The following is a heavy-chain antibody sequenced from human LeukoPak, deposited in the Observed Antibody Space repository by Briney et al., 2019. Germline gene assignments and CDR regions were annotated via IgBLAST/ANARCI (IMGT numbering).Heavy chain of an antibody. CDR3: AKVVRSSGGIYRSSEY. V-gene: IGHV3-48*03. Sequence: PGGSLRLSCAASGFTFSNYEMNWVRQAPGKGLEWVSYINSDGSTIYYADSVKGRFTMSRDNAKNSLYLQMNSLRAEDTAVYYFAKVVRSSGGIYRSSEYWGQGTLVTVSS. CDR1: GFTFSNYE. CDR2: INSDGSTI. D-gene: IGHD4-23*01. J-gene: IGHJ4*02.